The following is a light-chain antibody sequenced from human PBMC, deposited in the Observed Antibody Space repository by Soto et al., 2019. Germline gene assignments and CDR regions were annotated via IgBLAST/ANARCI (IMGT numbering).Light chain of an antibody. Sequence: EIGMTQSPATLSVSPVERATLSCRASQSININLAWYQQKPGQAPRLLIYGASTRATGLPARFSGSGSGTEFTLIISSLQSEDSAVYYCQQYDNWPITFGQGTRLDIK. CDR1: QSININ. J-gene: IGKJ5*01. CDR2: GAS. V-gene: IGKV3-15*01. CDR3: QQYDNWPIT.